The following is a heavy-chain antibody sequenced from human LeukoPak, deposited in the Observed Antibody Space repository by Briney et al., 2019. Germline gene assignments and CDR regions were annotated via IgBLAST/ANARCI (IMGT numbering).Heavy chain of an antibody. D-gene: IGHD1-20*01. Sequence: GASVKVSCKASGYTFTDYPMNWVRQAPGQGLEWMGWINTDTGNPTYAQGFTGHYVFSLDTSVSTAYLQIISLKAEDTAVYYCARAGLTGSKVPFDVRGQGTMVTVSS. CDR1: GYTFTDYP. V-gene: IGHV7-4-1*02. CDR2: INTDTGNP. CDR3: ARAGLTGSKVPFDV. J-gene: IGHJ3*01.